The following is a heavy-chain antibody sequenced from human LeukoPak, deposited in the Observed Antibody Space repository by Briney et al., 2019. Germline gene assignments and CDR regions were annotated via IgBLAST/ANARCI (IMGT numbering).Heavy chain of an antibody. Sequence: SQTLSLTCTVSGGSISSGGYYWSWIRQHPGKGLEWIGYIYYSGSTYYNPSLKSRVTISVDTSRNQFSLKLSSVTAADTAVHYCARDITRLWFDPWGQGTLVTVSS. CDR2: IYYSGST. CDR1: GGSISSGGYY. CDR3: ARDITRLWFDP. J-gene: IGHJ5*02. D-gene: IGHD1-20*01. V-gene: IGHV4-31*03.